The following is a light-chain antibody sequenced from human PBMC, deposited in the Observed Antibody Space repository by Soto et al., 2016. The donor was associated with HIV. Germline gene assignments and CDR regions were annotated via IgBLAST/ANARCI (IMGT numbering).Light chain of an antibody. CDR1: DLGSKS. CDR3: QVWNTDSDQNCI. V-gene: IGLV3-21*02. CDR2: DDT. Sequence: SYVLTQPPSVSVAPGETARITCGGNDLGSKSVHWYQQKPGQAPVLVVYDDTDRPSGIPERISGSNSGNTATLIISRAEDGDGADYYCQVWNTDSDQNCIFGGGTKLTVL. J-gene: IGLJ2*01.